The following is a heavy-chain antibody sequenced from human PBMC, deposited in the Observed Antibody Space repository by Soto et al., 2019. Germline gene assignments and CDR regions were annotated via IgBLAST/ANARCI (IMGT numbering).Heavy chain of an antibody. Sequence: PGGCPGLASASSGFPASGKYSILDPQASGPVLECVSLIQSGGPTYYADSVKGRFTIYRDTCENTLHLQMDSLRAEDTAVYYCARDDDLCDGGRCYGVPLYVWGKGSTVTVSS. D-gene: IGHD2-15*01. J-gene: IGHJ6*04. CDR3: ARDDDLCDGGRCYGVPLYV. V-gene: IGHV3-66*01. CDR1: GFPASGKY. CDR2: IQSGGPT.